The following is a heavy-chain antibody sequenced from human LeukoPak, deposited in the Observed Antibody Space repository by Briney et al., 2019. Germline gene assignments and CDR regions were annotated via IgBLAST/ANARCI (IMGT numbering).Heavy chain of an antibody. CDR3: AKGRASCCDY. J-gene: IGHJ4*02. CDR2: ISGSDRSI. Sequence: GGSLRLSCTVSGFTLSSYEMSWIRQAPGKGLEWVSGISGSDRSIYYADSVKGRFTISRDNAKNTLYLQMNSLRAEDTAVYYCAKGRASCCDYWGLGALVTVSS. CDR1: GFTLSSYE. D-gene: IGHD2-2*01. V-gene: IGHV3-23*01.